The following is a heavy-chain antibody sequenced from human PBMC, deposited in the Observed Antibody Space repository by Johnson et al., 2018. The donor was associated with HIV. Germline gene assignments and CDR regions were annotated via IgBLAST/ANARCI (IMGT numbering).Heavy chain of an antibody. D-gene: IGHD2-2*01. J-gene: IGHJ3*02. V-gene: IGHV3-30*04. CDR2: ISSDGNNK. CDR1: GFSFSTYA. Sequence: VQLVESGGGVVQPGRSLRLSCAASGFSFSTYAMHWVRQAPGKGLEWVALISSDGNNKYYSDSVMGRCTVSRDKSKNTLCLQMNSLRGDDTAVYYCARPGIVVQPAGAFDIWGPGTMVTVSS. CDR3: ARPGIVVQPAGAFDI.